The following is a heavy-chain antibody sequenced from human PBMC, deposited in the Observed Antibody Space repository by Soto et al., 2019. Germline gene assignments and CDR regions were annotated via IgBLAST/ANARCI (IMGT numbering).Heavy chain of an antibody. D-gene: IGHD2-8*02. CDR2: VNHSGST. V-gene: IGHV4-34*01. CDR3: ARDKITGRFDY. CDR1: GGSFSGYY. J-gene: IGHJ4*02. Sequence: QVQLQQWGAGLLKPSETLSLTCAVYGGSFSGYYWTWIRQPPGTGLEWIGEVNHSGSTNYNPSLKSRVTISVDTSKNQFSLNLTSVTAADTAVYYCARDKITGRFDYWGQGTLVTVSS.